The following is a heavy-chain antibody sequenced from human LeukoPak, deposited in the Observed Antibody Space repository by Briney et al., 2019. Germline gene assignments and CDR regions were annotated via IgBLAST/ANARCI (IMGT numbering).Heavy chain of an antibody. CDR3: ARGKRERWLQLGY. D-gene: IGHD5-24*01. CDR1: GGSISSYY. CDR2: IYYSGST. V-gene: IGHV4-59*01. J-gene: IGHJ4*02. Sequence: SETLSLTCTVSGGSISSYYWSWIRQPPGKGLEWIGYIYYSGSTNYNPSLKSRVTISVDTSKNQFSLKLSSMTAADTAVYYCARGKRERWLQLGYWGQGTLVTVSS.